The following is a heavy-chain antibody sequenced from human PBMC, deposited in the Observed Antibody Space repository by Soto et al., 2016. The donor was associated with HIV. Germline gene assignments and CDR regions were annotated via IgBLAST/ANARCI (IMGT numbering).Heavy chain of an antibody. Sequence: EVQLLESGGGLIQPGGSLRLSCAASGFTFSSYAMSWVRQAPGKGLEWVSAISGSGGSTYYADSVKGRFTISRDNSKNTLYLQMNSLRAEDTAVYYCAKYYGSGSYYTYLDYWGQGTLVTVSS. CDR2: ISGSGGST. CDR1: GFTFSSYA. V-gene: IGHV3-23*01. D-gene: IGHD3-10*01. J-gene: IGHJ4*02. CDR3: AKYYGSGSYYTYLDY.